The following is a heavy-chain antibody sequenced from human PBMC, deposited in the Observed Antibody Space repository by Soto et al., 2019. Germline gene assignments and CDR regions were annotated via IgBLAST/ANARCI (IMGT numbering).Heavy chain of an antibody. V-gene: IGHV1-24*01. CDR2: FDPEDGET. J-gene: IGHJ4*02. Sequence: GESLKISCKVSGYTLTELSMHWVRQAPGKGLEWMGGFDPEDGETIYAQKFQGRVTMTEDTSTDTAYMELSSLRSEDTAVYYCATLEDSSVATTTEFDYWGQGTLVTVSS. CDR1: GYTLTELS. CDR3: ATLEDSSVATTTEFDY. D-gene: IGHD5-12*01.